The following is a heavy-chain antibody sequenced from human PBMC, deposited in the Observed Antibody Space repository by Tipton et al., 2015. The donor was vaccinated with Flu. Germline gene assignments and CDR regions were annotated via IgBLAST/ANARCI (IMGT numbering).Heavy chain of an antibody. CDR1: GASINSYY. D-gene: IGHD1-1*01. CDR3: ARARERPDAFDM. Sequence: TLSLTCTVSGASINSYYWSRIRQSAGKGLEWIGRMYTSFNTKYNPSLENRMTMSVDTSKNQFSLTLDSVTAAETAVYYCARARERPDAFDMWGQGTMVTVSS. J-gene: IGHJ3*02. CDR2: MYTSFNT. V-gene: IGHV4-4*07.